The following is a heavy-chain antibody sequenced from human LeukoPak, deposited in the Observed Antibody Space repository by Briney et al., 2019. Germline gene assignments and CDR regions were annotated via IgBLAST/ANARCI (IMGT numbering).Heavy chain of an antibody. V-gene: IGHV5-51*01. CDR3: ARFVPPYYYYMDV. CDR2: IYAGDSDT. Sequence: GESLKISCKGSGYSFTSYWIGWVRQMPGKGLEWMGIIYAGDSDTRYSPSFQGQVTISADKSISTAYLQWSSLKASDTAMYYCARFVPPYYYYMDVWGKGTTVTVSS. J-gene: IGHJ6*03. CDR1: GYSFTSYW.